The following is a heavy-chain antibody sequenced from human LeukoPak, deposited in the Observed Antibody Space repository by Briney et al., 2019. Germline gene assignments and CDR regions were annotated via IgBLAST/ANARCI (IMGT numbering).Heavy chain of an antibody. CDR2: IIPILGIA. CDR1: GGTFSSYT. J-gene: IGHJ3*02. Sequence: SVKVSCKASGGTFSSYTISWVRQAPGQGLEWMGRIIPILGIANYAQKFQGRVTITADKSTSTAYMELSSLRSEDTAVYYCASSTSYEGVAAARSHAFDIWGQGTMVTVPS. V-gene: IGHV1-69*02. CDR3: ASSTSYEGVAAARSHAFDI. D-gene: IGHD6-13*01.